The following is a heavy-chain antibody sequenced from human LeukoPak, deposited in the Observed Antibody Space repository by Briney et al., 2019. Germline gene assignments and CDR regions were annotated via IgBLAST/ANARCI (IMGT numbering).Heavy chain of an antibody. CDR3: ALIGVVIPPDTYDV. CDR2: IRYDGSDS. D-gene: IGHD2-21*01. Sequence: GGSLRLSCAASGFTFSSYAMSWVRQAPGKGLEWLAFIRYDGSDSYYTDSVKGRFTISRDNSKKTLYLQMDSLRTEDTAFYYCALIGVVIPPDTYDVWGQGTLVTVSS. V-gene: IGHV3-30*02. J-gene: IGHJ3*01. CDR1: GFTFSSYA.